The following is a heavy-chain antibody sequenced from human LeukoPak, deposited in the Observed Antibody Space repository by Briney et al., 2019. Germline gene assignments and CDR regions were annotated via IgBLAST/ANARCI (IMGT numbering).Heavy chain of an antibody. J-gene: IGHJ6*03. CDR3: AREGYYDFWSGYNYYYYYMDV. D-gene: IGHD3-3*01. CDR2: ISSSSSYI. V-gene: IGHV3-21*01. Sequence: IPGGSLRLSCAASGFTFSSYSMNWVRQAPGKGLEWVSSISSSSSYIYYADSVKGRFTISRDNAKNSLYLQMNSLRAEDTAVYYCAREGYYDFWSGYNYYYYYMDVWGKGTTVTVSS. CDR1: GFTFSSYS.